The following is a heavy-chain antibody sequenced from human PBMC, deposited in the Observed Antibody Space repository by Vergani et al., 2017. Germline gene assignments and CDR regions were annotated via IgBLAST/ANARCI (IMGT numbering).Heavy chain of an antibody. Sequence: QVQLVQSGAEVKKPGSSVTVSCKASGGTFSSYAISWVRQAPGQGLEWMGGIIPIFGTANYAQKFQGRVTITADESTSTAYMELSSLRSEDTAVYYCARNDHFDWFPVSTTPGGYWGQGTLVTVSS. J-gene: IGHJ4*02. V-gene: IGHV1-69*01. D-gene: IGHD3-9*01. CDR1: GGTFSSYA. CDR2: IIPIFGTA. CDR3: ARNDHFDWFPVSTTPGGY.